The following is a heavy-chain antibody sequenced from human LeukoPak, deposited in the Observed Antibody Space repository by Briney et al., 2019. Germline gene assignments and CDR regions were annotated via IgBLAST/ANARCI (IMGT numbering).Heavy chain of an antibody. V-gene: IGHV4-39*01. Sequence: SETLSLTCTVSGGSISSSSYYWGWIRQPPGKGLEWIGNTYYGGDTYYNPSLKSRVTISVDTSKNQFSLELNSVTAADTAVYYCAAGFDYWGQGILVTVSS. CDR3: AAGFDY. CDR2: TYYGGDT. CDR1: GGSISSSSYY. J-gene: IGHJ4*02.